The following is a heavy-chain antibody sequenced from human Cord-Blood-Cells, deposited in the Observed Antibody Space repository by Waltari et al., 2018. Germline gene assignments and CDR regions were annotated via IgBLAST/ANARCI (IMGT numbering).Heavy chain of an antibody. V-gene: IGHV1-2*02. CDR1: GYTFSGYY. D-gene: IGHD4-17*01. Sequence: QVQLVQSGAEVKKPGASVKVCCRASGYTFSGYYMHWVRQAHGQGLEWMGEINPNSGGTNYAQKFQGRVTMTRDTSISTAYMELSRLRSDDTAVYYCARGGPTVTTKYYGMDVWGQGTTVTVSS. J-gene: IGHJ6*02. CDR3: ARGGPTVTTKYYGMDV. CDR2: INPNSGGT.